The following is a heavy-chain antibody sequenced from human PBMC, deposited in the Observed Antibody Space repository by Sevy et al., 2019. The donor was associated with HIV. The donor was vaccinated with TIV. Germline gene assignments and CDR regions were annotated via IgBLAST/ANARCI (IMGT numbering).Heavy chain of an antibody. J-gene: IGHJ6*02. CDR3: ARARGIPHYYYGMDV. CDR1: GYSFTTYW. Sequence: GESLKISCKGSGYSFTTYWIGWVRQMPGKGLEWMGIIFPGDSDTRYSPSCQGQVTISADNSISTAYLQWNSLKASDTAIYYCARARGIPHYYYGMDVWGQGTTVTVSS. D-gene: IGHD1-26*01. V-gene: IGHV5-51*01. CDR2: IFPGDSDT.